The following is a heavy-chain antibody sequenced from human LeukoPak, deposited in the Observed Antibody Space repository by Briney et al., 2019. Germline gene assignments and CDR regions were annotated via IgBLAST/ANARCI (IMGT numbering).Heavy chain of an antibody. J-gene: IGHJ6*02. Sequence: GGSLRLSCAASGFTVSGNYMSWVRQAPGKGLEWVSVIYSGGSTYYADSVKGRFTISRDNSKNTLYLQMNNLRAEDTAVYYCARDTVTTFRFRDYYYYGMDVWGQGTTVTVSS. CDR2: IYSGGST. V-gene: IGHV3-53*01. CDR3: ARDTVTTFRFRDYYYYGMDV. D-gene: IGHD4-17*01. CDR1: GFTVSGNY.